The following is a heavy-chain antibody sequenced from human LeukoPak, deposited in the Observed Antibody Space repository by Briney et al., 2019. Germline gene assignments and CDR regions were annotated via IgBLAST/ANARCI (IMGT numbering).Heavy chain of an antibody. Sequence: GGSLRLSCAASGFTFRRHWMSWVRQAPGKGLEWVSIIYSGDSTSYADSVKGRFTISRDNSKNTLYLQMNSLRAEDTAVYYCAKAHPPPLYFDGPGWFDPWGQGTLVTVSS. CDR3: AKAHPPPLYFDGPGWFDP. D-gene: IGHD3-9*01. J-gene: IGHJ5*02. CDR1: GFTFRRHW. CDR2: IYSGDST. V-gene: IGHV3-53*01.